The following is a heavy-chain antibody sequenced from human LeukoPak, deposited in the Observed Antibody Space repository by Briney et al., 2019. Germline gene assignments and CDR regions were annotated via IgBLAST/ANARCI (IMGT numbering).Heavy chain of an antibody. J-gene: IGHJ3*02. V-gene: IGHV4-30-4*01. CDR2: IYYSGT. CDR3: ASGDGATPCAFDT. Sequence: SQTLSLTCTVSGDSVSGNHYWTWIRPPPGKGLEWVGYIYYSGTFYNPSLKSRVTISVDAPRNHFSLKLSSVTAADTAVYYCASGDGATPCAFDTWGRGTLVAVS. D-gene: IGHD3-10*01. CDR1: GDSVSGNHY.